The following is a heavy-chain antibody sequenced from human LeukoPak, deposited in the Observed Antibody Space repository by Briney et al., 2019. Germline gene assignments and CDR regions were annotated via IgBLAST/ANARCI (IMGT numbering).Heavy chain of an antibody. D-gene: IGHD2-2*01. CDR1: GGSFNHHS. V-gene: IGHV4-34*01. CDR3: ARARYYCSSTSCRLLANPYYFDY. CDR2: INHSGST. Sequence: PSETLSLTCAVYGGSFNHHSWTWIRQPPGKGLEWIGEINHSGSTNYNPSLKSRVTISVDTSKNQFSLKLSSVTAADTAVYYCARARYYCSSTSCRLLANPYYFDYWGQGTLVTVSS. J-gene: IGHJ4*02.